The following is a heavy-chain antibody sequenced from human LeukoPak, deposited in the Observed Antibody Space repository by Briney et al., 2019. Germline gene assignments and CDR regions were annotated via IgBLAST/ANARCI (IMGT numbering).Heavy chain of an antibody. J-gene: IGHJ6*03. D-gene: IGHD6-6*01. CDR3: ARDAYSSSSYYYYYYYMDV. CDR1: GYTFTSYG. CDR2: ISAYNGNT. V-gene: IGHV1-18*01. Sequence: ASVMVSCEASGYTFTSYGISWVRQAPGQGLEWMGWISAYNGNTNYAQKLQGRVTMTTDTSTSTAYMELRSLRSDDTAVYYCARDAYSSSSYYYYYYYMDVWGKGTTVTVSS.